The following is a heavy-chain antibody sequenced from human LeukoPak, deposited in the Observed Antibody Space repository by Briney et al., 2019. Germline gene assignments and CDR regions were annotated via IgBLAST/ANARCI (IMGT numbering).Heavy chain of an antibody. J-gene: IGHJ6*03. V-gene: IGHV3-21*01. CDR3: AREGAIAAAGTGDYYYYYYMDV. CDR1: GFTFRSYT. CDR2: ISSSSNYI. Sequence: GGSLRLSCGASGFTFRSYTMDWVRQAPGKGLEWVSSISSSSNYIYYSDSVKGRFTISRDNSKNTLYLQMNSLRAEDTAVYYCAREGAIAAAGTGDYYYYYYMDVWGKGTTVTVSS. D-gene: IGHD6-13*01.